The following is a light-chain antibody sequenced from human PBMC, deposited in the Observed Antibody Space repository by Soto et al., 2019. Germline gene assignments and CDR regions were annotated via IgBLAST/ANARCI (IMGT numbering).Light chain of an antibody. V-gene: IGKV1-5*01. CDR1: QSISSW. J-gene: IGKJ2*01. Sequence: DIQMTQAPSTLCASLRDRFTITCGASQSISSWLAWYQQKPGKAPKLLIYHASSLETGVPSRFSGSGSGTEFTLTITNLQPEDFATYYCHQYKSYLYSFGQGTKVDIK. CDR3: HQYKSYLYS. CDR2: HAS.